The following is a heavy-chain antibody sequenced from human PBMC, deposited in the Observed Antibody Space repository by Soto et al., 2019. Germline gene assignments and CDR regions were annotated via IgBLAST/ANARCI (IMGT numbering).Heavy chain of an antibody. J-gene: IGHJ4*02. CDR3: ARDVGHYYDGSGYKIYFDY. CDR2: LSAYNGNT. D-gene: IGHD3-22*01. V-gene: IGHV1-18*01. Sequence: QVQLVQSGAEVKKPGASVKVSCKVSGYTFTNYGISWVRQTPGQGLEWMGWLSAYNGNTNYAQKLQSRVTMTTDTSTSTAYMELRSLRSDDTAVYYCARDVGHYYDGSGYKIYFDYWGQGTLVTISS. CDR1: GYTFTNYG.